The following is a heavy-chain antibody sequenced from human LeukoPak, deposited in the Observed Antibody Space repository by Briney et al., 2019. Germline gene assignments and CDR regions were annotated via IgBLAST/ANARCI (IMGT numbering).Heavy chain of an antibody. CDR1: GFTFSRYD. D-gene: IGHD5-18*01. V-gene: IGHV3-30*18. Sequence: GGSLRLSCAASGFTFSRYDMHWVRQAPGKGREWVSVISYDESDKHYVDSVKGRFTISRDNSKNTLSLQMNSLRPEDTAVYYCAKGYSYLDYWGQGTLVTVSS. CDR3: AKGYSYLDY. J-gene: IGHJ4*02. CDR2: ISYDESDK.